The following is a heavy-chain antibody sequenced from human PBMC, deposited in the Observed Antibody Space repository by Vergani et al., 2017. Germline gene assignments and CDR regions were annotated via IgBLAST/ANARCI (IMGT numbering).Heavy chain of an antibody. V-gene: IGHV3-66*02. D-gene: IGHD3-22*01. CDR3: AKDREDSSGYSTIGGFDY. Sequence: EVQLVESGGGLVQPGGSLRLSCAASGFTVSSNYMSWVRQAPGKGLEWVSVIYSGGSTYYADSVKGRFTISRDNSKNTLYLQMNSLRAEDTAVYYCAKDREDSSGYSTIGGFDYWGQGTLVTVSS. CDR2: IYSGGST. CDR1: GFTVSSNY. J-gene: IGHJ4*02.